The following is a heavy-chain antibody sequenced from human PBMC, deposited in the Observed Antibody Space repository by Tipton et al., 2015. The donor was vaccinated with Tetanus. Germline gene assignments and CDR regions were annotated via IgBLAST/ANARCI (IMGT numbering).Heavy chain of an antibody. J-gene: IGHJ6*02. CDR1: GFTFYSYG. CDR3: AREDSNVVVVPAYYYYGMDV. CDR2: ISYDGSTK. V-gene: IGHV3-30*03. D-gene: IGHD2-2*01. Sequence: SLRLSCAASGFTFYSYGMHWVRQAPGKGLEWVAVISYDGSTKYYADSVKGRFTISRDNSKNTPYLQMNSLRAEDTAVYYCAREDSNVVVVPAYYYYGMDVWGQGTTVTVSS.